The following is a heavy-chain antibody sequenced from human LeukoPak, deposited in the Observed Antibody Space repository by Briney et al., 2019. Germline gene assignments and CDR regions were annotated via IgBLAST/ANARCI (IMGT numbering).Heavy chain of an antibody. Sequence: GSSVKVSCKASGGTFSSYAISWVRQAPGQGLEWMGRIIPILGIANYAQKFQGRVTITADKSTSTAYMELSSLRSEDTAVYYCARSRPEDIVVVVAATRQIHYDAFDIWGQGTMVTVSS. CDR1: GGTFSSYA. CDR3: ARSRPEDIVVVVAATRQIHYDAFDI. CDR2: IIPILGIA. J-gene: IGHJ3*02. D-gene: IGHD2-15*01. V-gene: IGHV1-69*04.